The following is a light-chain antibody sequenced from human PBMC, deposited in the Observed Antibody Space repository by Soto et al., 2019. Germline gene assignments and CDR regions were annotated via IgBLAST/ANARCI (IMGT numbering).Light chain of an antibody. Sequence: NFMLTQPHSVSESPGKTVTISCTRSSGTIGSNDVQWYQQRPGSVPTVVIYEYNRRPSGVPDRFSGSIDSSSNSASLTISGTKTEYEADFYCQSYDSSYVVFGGGTQLTVL. V-gene: IGLV6-57*04. CDR2: EYN. J-gene: IGLJ2*01. CDR3: QSYDSSYVV. CDR1: SGTIGSND.